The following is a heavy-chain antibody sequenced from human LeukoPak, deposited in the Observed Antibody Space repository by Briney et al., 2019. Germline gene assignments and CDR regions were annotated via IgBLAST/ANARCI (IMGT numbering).Heavy chain of an antibody. J-gene: IGHJ6*02. V-gene: IGHV4-31*03. Sequence: PSQTLSLTCTVSGGSISSGGYYWSWIRQHPGKGLEWIGYIYYSGSTYYNPSLKSRVTISVDTSKNQFSLKLSSVTAADTAVYYCARVPHSSSYYGMDVWGQGTTVTVSS. CDR2: IYYSGST. D-gene: IGHD6-6*01. CDR3: ARVPHSSSYYGMDV. CDR1: GGSISSGGYY.